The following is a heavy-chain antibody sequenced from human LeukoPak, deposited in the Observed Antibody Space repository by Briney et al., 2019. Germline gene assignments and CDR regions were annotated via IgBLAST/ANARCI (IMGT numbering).Heavy chain of an antibody. CDR3: ARQNRRYNWNGFNAFDI. D-gene: IGHD1-20*01. Sequence: GASVKVSCKASGYTFTSYDINWVRQATGQGLEWMGWMNPNSGNTGYAQKFQGRVTMTRNTSISTAYMELSSLRSEDTAVYYCARQNRRYNWNGFNAFDIWGQGTMVTVSS. V-gene: IGHV1-8*01. CDR1: GYTFTSYD. CDR2: MNPNSGNT. J-gene: IGHJ3*02.